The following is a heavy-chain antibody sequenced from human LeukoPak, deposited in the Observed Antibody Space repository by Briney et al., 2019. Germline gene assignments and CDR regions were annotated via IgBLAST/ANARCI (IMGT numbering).Heavy chain of an antibody. D-gene: IGHD6-13*01. J-gene: IGHJ5*02. V-gene: IGHV3-30*02. CDR2: IRYDGNEV. CDR3: ARASIESAAKTLDP. CDR1: GFTFSSYG. Sequence: GGSLRLSCAASGFTFSSYGMQWVRQAPGKGLDRVAFIRYDGNEVYYADSVKGRFTISRDNSRKTLYLQMDNLRPEDTALYYCARASIESAAKTLDPWGQGTLVIVSS.